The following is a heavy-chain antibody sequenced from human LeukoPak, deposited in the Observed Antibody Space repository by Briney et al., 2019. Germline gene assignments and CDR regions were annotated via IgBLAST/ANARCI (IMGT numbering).Heavy chain of an antibody. V-gene: IGHV1-2*02. Sequence: GASVKVSCKASGHTFTDYYMHWVRQAPGQGLEWMGWIHPRSGDTKYAQIFQGRVTVTRDTSISTAYMELTRLRSDDTAVYFCASYAPGYNWLRVWGQGTLVTVSS. CDR2: IHPRSGDT. CDR1: GHTFTDYY. CDR3: ASYAPGYNWLRV. D-gene: IGHD1-1*01. J-gene: IGHJ4*02.